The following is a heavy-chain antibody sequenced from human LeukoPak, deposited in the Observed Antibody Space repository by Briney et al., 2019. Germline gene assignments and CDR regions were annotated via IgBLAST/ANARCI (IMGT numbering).Heavy chain of an antibody. CDR3: AKDLWGDFYDRSGYYPPYFDY. CDR1: GFTFSSYA. CDR2: ISGSGVST. D-gene: IGHD3-22*01. V-gene: IGHV3-23*01. J-gene: IGHJ4*02. Sequence: GGSLRLSCAASGFTFSSYAMNWVRQAPGKGLEWVSAISGSGVSTYYADSVKGRFTISRDNSRNTLYLQMHSRRAEDTAVYYCAKDLWGDFYDRSGYYPPYFDYWGQGTLVTVSS.